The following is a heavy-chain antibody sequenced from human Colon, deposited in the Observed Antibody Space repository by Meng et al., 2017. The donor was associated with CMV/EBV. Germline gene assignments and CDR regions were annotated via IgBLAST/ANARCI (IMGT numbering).Heavy chain of an antibody. CDR1: GYPFTDFG. CDR3: ARELARGGY. Sequence: HVQLVQSGAEVKKPGASLKVSCKTSGYPFTDFGISWVRQAPGQGLEWMAYISPYNGDTNYAQRFQGRVALTTDTSTSTVYMELGSLTSDDTAMYYCARELARGGYWGQGTLVTVSS. CDR2: ISPYNGDT. J-gene: IGHJ4*02. V-gene: IGHV1-18*01.